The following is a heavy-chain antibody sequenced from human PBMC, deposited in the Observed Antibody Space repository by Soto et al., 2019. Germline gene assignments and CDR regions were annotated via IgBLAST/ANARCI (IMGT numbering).Heavy chain of an antibody. CDR1: GFTFSSYE. D-gene: IGHD1-26*01. J-gene: IGHJ4*02. V-gene: IGHV3-48*03. CDR3: VRYLVGAHTFDF. CDR2: IGISGNTI. Sequence: EVQLVESGGGLVQPGGSLRLSCAASGFTFSSYEMNWVRQAPGKGLEWVSYIGISGNTIYFADSVKGRFTISRDNAKNSLYLQMNSLTAEDTAVYYCVRYLVGAHTFDFWGQGTLVTVSS.